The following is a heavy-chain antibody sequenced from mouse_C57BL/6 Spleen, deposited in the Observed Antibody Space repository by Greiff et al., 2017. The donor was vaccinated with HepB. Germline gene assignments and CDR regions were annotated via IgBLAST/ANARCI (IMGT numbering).Heavy chain of an antibody. CDR3: ARDSSGYLYFDY. J-gene: IGHJ2*01. D-gene: IGHD3-2*02. CDR1: GYSITSGYD. V-gene: IGHV3-1*01. Sequence: EVKVEESGPGMVKPSQSLSLTCTVTGYSITSGYDWHWIRHFPGNKLEWMGYISYSGSTNYNPSLKSRISITHDTSKNHFFLKLNSVTTEDTATYYCARDSSGYLYFDYWGQGTTLTVSS. CDR2: ISYSGST.